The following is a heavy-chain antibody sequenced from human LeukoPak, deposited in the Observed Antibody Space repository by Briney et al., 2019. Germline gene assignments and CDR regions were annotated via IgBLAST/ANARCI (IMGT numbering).Heavy chain of an antibody. J-gene: IGHJ6*03. D-gene: IGHD5-18*01. Sequence: PSETLSLTCTVSGGSISSYYWSWIRQPPGKGLEWIGYIYYSGSTNYNPSLKSRVTISVDMSKNQFSLKLSSVTAADTAVYYCARGVSRGYSYGRYYMDVWGKGTTVTVSS. CDR1: GGSISSYY. V-gene: IGHV4-59*01. CDR2: IYYSGST. CDR3: ARGVSRGYSYGRYYMDV.